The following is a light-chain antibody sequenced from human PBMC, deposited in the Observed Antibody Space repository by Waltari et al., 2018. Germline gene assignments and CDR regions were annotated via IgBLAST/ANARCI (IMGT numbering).Light chain of an antibody. Sequence: QTVVTQETPLSVSPGATVKLTSDLHSASVSPSHYPSWYPQTPGQAPRTLMYNTNRRSSGVPDRFSGSIVGNRAALTITGAQAEDQSFYYCVLYLGGGISVFGGGTRLTVL. CDR3: VLYLGGGISV. J-gene: IGLJ3*02. V-gene: IGLV8-61*01. CDR1: SASVSPSHY. CDR2: NTN.